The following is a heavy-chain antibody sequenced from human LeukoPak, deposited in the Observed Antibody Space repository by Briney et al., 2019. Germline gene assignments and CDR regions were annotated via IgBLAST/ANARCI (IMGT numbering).Heavy chain of an antibody. V-gene: IGHV4-59*08. Sequence: SETLSLTCTVSGGSITTSYWYWIRQSPGKTLEWTGYIYYSGSTNYNPSFKNRVTISIDTSRNQFSLKLRSVTAADTAVYYCALDSNYEGMDVWGQGTSVIVSS. CDR2: IYYSGST. CDR3: ALDSNYEGMDV. D-gene: IGHD4-11*01. CDR1: GGSITTSY. J-gene: IGHJ6*02.